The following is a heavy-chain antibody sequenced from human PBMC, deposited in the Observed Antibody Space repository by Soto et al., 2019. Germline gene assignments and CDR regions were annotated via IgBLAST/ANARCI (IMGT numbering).Heavy chain of an antibody. V-gene: IGHV4-30-4*01. CDR3: ARDTYRGYDFGL. J-gene: IGHJ5*02. CDR1: GASVAGGSYY. CDR2: IPSRGRP. Sequence: QVQLRESGPGLVKPSQTLSLTCSVSGASVAGGSYYWSWVRQPPGKGLEWIGYIPSRGRPFYNPSLTSRGTISADTSKNRLSLQLTSVTAADTAVYYWARDTYRGYDFGLWGQGTRSPSPQ. D-gene: IGHD5-12*01.